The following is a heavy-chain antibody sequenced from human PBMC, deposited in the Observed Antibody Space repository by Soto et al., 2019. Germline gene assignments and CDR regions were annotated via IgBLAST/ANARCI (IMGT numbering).Heavy chain of an antibody. CDR1: RFTFSSYG. Sequence: QVQLVESGGGVVQPGRSLRLSCEASRFTFSSYGMHWVRQAPGKGLEWVAVIWDDGSNKFYADSVKCRFTISRDNSKNTLYLPMNGLRAEDTAVYYWARDPSRGDYYRDCGMDVWGQGTTVTVSS. J-gene: IGHJ6*02. D-gene: IGHD2-21*02. CDR2: IWDDGSNK. CDR3: ARDPSRGDYYRDCGMDV. V-gene: IGHV3-33*01.